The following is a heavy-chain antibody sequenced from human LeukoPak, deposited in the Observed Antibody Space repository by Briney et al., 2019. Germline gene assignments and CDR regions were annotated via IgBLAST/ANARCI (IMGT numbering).Heavy chain of an antibody. J-gene: IGHJ4*02. CDR1: GYTFTSYG. D-gene: IGHD3-9*01. CDR2: ISAYNGNT. Sequence: ASVKVSCKASGYTFTSYGISWVRQAPGQGLEGMGWISAYNGNTNYAQKLQGRVTMTTDTSTSTAYMELRSLRSDDTAVYYCASARAGYFDWLLNYWGQGTLVTVSS. CDR3: ASARAGYFDWLLNY. V-gene: IGHV1-18*01.